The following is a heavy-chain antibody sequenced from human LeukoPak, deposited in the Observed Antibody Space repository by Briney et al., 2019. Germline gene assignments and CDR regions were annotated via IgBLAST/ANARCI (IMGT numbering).Heavy chain of an antibody. CDR1: GFTFSSYS. CDR2: ISSSSSTI. D-gene: IGHD5-18*01. Sequence: GGSLRLSCAASGFTFSSYSMNWVRQAPGKGLEWVSYISSSSSTIYYADSVKGRFTISRDNAKNSLYLQMNSLRAEDTAVYYCARAQSSYGYGEAFDIWAQGTMVTVFS. V-gene: IGHV3-48*01. J-gene: IGHJ3*02. CDR3: ARAQSSYGYGEAFDI.